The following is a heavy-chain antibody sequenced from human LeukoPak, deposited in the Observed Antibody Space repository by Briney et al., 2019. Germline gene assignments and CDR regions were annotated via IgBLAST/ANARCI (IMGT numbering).Heavy chain of an antibody. CDR1: GGSFSGYY. D-gene: IGHD3-9*01. CDR3: ASFLLSLTGYSDVDY. V-gene: IGHV4-34*01. CDR2: INHSGST. Sequence: SETLSLTCAVYGGSFSGYYWSWIRQPPGKGLEWIGEINHSGSTNYNPSLKSRVTISVDASKNQFSLKLSSVTAADTAVYYCASFLLSLTGYSDVDYWGQGTLVTVSS. J-gene: IGHJ4*02.